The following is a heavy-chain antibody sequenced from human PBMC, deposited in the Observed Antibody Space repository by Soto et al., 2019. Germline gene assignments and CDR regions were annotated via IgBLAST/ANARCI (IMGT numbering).Heavy chain of an antibody. CDR2: INHSGST. D-gene: IGHD3-3*01. V-gene: IGHV4-34*01. CDR3: ARAGRLWSGYRKGGMDV. CDR1: GGSFSGYY. J-gene: IGHJ6*02. Sequence: PSETLSLTCAVYGGSFSGYYWSWIRQPPGKGLEWIGEINHSGSTNYNPSLKSRVTISVDTSKNQFSLKLSSVTAADTAVYYCARAGRLWSGYRKGGMDVWGQGTTVTVSS.